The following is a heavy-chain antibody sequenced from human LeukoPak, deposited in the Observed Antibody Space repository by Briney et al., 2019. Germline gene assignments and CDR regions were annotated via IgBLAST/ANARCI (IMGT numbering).Heavy chain of an antibody. V-gene: IGHV4-31*03. J-gene: IGHJ4*02. CDR2: IYYSGST. CDR1: GGSISSGGSR. Sequence: SETLSLTCNVSGGSISSGGSRWSWIRQHPGKGLEWIGYIYYSGSTYYNPSLESRLTMSVDTSKNQFSLHLTSMTAADTAVYYCARDWGTYFDYWGQGTLVTVFS. D-gene: IGHD7-27*01. CDR3: ARDWGTYFDY.